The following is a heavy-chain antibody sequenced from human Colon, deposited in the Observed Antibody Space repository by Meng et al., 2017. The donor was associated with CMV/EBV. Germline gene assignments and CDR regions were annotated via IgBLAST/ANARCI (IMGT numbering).Heavy chain of an antibody. CDR1: YF. CDR2: INPKSGGI. V-gene: IGHV1-2*02. CDR3: AREGGRECTGNVCYIGAIWFDP. J-gene: IGHJ5*02. Sequence: YFLLWVRQAPGQGLEWMGWINPKSGGISYEDKFQGRLSMTRDTSSSTVYMELTSLRSDDTAIYYCAREGGRECTGNVCYIGAIWFDPWGQGTLVTVSS. D-gene: IGHD2-8*01.